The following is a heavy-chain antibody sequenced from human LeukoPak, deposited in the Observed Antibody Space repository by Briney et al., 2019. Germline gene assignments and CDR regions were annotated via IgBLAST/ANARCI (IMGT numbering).Heavy chain of an antibody. V-gene: IGHV3-30-3*01. D-gene: IGHD6-13*01. CDR3: ARDSTVAAGDY. CDR1: GFTFSSYA. CDR2: ISYDGSNK. Sequence: GGSLRLSCAASGFTFSSYAMHWVRQAPGKGLEWVAVISYDGSNKYYADSVKGRFTISRDNSKNTLYLQMNSLRAEDTAVYYCARDSTVAAGDYWGQGTLVTVSS. J-gene: IGHJ4*02.